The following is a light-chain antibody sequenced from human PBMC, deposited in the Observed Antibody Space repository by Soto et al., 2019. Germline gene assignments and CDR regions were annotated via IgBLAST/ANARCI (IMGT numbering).Light chain of an antibody. V-gene: IGKV1-39*01. CDR2: AAS. CDR3: QQSYSTPT. Sequence: DIQMTQSPSSLSASVGDRVTITCRAGQSISSYLHWYQQKPGKAPKLLIFAASSLQSGVPSRFSGSGSGTDFTLTISSLQPEDFATYYCQQSYSTPTFGQGTKVDIK. J-gene: IGKJ1*01. CDR1: QSISSY.